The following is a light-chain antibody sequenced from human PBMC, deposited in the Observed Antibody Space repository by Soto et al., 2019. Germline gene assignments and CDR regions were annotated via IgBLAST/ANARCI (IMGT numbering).Light chain of an antibody. CDR2: RND. CDR3: AKWDDSLRVYV. CDR1: NSRSGSNY. Sequence: QSVLPQPPSASGTPGQRVTISCSTSNSRSGSNYVYWYQQLPGAAPKLLIYRNDQRPSGVPDRFSGPKSGTSASLAISGLRSEDEGDYFCAKWDDSLRVYVFGSGTKVTVL. J-gene: IGLJ1*01. V-gene: IGLV1-47*01.